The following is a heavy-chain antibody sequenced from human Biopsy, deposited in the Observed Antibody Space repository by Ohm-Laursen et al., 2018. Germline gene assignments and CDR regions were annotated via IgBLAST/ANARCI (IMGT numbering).Heavy chain of an antibody. CDR2: LNPVSGNS. Sequence: ASVKVSCKASGYTFTSYAITWVRQASGQGPEWIGWLNPVSGNSNFGQKFRGRVTVTSGTSISTAYMELSGLTSDDTATYYCGRAVRNQLLTDPWGQGTTVTVSS. D-gene: IGHD1-7*01. V-gene: IGHV1-8*01. J-gene: IGHJ6*02. CDR1: GYTFTSYA. CDR3: GRAVRNQLLTDP.